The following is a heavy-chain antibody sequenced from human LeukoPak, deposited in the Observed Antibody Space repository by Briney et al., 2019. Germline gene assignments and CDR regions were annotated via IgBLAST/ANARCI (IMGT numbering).Heavy chain of an antibody. CDR2: IRYDGSNK. D-gene: IGHD2-2*01. CDR3: AKIVVPAAPDAFDI. V-gene: IGHV3-30*02. Sequence: TGGSLRLSCAASGFTFSSYGMHWVRQAPGKGLEWVAFIRYDGSNKYYADSVKGRFTISRDNSKNTLYLQMNSLRAEDTAVYYYAKIVVPAAPDAFDIWGQGTMVTVSS. J-gene: IGHJ3*02. CDR1: GFTFSSYG.